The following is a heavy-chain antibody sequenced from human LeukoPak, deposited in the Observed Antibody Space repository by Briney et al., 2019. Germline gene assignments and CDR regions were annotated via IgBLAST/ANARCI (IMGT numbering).Heavy chain of an antibody. CDR1: GGSFSGYY. Sequence: SETLALTCAVYGGSFSGYYWIWIRQPPGKGLEWIGEINHSGSTNYNPSLKSRVTISVDTSKNQFSLKLSSVTAADTAVYYCALLVPAAILSVEYFQHWGQGTLVTVSS. CDR2: INHSGST. CDR3: ALLVPAAILSVEYFQH. J-gene: IGHJ1*01. D-gene: IGHD2-2*02. V-gene: IGHV4-34*01.